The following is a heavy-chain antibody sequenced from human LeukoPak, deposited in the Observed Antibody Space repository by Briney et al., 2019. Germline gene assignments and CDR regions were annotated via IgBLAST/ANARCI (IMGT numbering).Heavy chain of an antibody. CDR1: GGSIRSYY. V-gene: IGHV4-59*12. J-gene: IGHJ6*03. CDR2: IYYSGST. D-gene: IGHD1-26*01. Sequence: SETLSLTCTVSGGSIRSYYWSWIRQPPGKGLEWIGYIYYSGSTNYNPSLKSRVTISVDTSKNQFSLKLSSVTAADTAVYYCARALLWEYYYYYYYMDVWGKGTTVTVSS. CDR3: ARALLWEYYYYYYYMDV.